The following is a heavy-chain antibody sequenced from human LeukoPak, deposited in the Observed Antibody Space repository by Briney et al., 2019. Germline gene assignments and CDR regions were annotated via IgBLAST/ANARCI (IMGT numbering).Heavy chain of an antibody. D-gene: IGHD3-22*01. V-gene: IGHV4-34*01. Sequence: SETLSLTCAVYGGSFSGYYWSWIRQPPGKGLEWIGEINHSGSTNYNPSLKSRVTISVDTSKNQFSLKLSSVTAADTAVYYCAREGGYYYDSSGYYFAFDIWGQGTMVTVSS. CDR3: AREGGYYYDSSGYYFAFDI. CDR2: INHSGST. J-gene: IGHJ3*02. CDR1: GGSFSGYY.